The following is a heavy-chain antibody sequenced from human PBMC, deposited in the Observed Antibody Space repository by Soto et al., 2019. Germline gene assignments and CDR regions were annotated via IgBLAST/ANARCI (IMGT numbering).Heavy chain of an antibody. CDR3: ASLSIVVVNGSLYYYYGMDV. D-gene: IGHD3-22*01. CDR2: INHSGST. Sequence: PSETLSLTCAVYGGPFSGYYWSWIRQPPGKGLEWIGEINHSGSTNYNPSLKSRVTISVDTSKNQFSLKLSSVTAADTAVYYCASLSIVVVNGSLYYYYGMDVWGQGTTITVSS. V-gene: IGHV4-34*01. CDR1: GGPFSGYY. J-gene: IGHJ6*02.